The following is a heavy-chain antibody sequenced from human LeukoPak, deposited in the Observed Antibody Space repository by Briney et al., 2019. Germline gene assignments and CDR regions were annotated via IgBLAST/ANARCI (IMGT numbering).Heavy chain of an antibody. CDR3: ARGRPHGNDY. CDR1: GFTFSSYW. D-gene: IGHD4-23*01. J-gene: IGHJ4*02. CDR2: IVSDGSNI. Sequence: PGGSLRLSCAASGFTFSSYWMNWVRQVPGKGLVWVSRIVSDGSNINYADSVKGRFTISRDNAKNTLYLQMNSLRVEDTAVYYCARGRPHGNDYWGQGTLVTVSS. V-gene: IGHV3-74*01.